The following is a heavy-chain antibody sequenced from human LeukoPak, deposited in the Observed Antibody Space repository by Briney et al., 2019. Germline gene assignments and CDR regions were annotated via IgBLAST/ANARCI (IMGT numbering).Heavy chain of an antibody. J-gene: IGHJ4*02. CDR2: ITSSSDTI. CDR1: GFTFSSYN. CDR3: ASGSRDGYNYRFDY. V-gene: IGHV3-48*04. D-gene: IGHD5-24*01. Sequence: GGSLRLSCAASGFTFSSYNMNWVRQAPGKGLEWVSYITSSSDTIHYADSVKGRFTISRDNAKNSLYLQMNSLRAEDTAVYYCASGSRDGYNYRFDYWGQGVLVTVSS.